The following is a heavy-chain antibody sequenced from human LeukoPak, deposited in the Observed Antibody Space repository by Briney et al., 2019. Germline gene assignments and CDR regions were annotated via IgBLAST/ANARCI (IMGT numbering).Heavy chain of an antibody. CDR3: ARDVLYYYDSSGHPRAFDI. D-gene: IGHD3-22*01. Sequence: SETLSLTCTVSGGSISSGGYYWSWIRQHPGTGLEWIGYIYYSGSTYYNPSLKSRVTISVDTSKNQFSLKLSSVTAADTAVYYCARDVLYYYDSSGHPRAFDIWGQGTMVTVSS. CDR1: GGSISSGGYY. J-gene: IGHJ3*02. V-gene: IGHV4-31*03. CDR2: IYYSGST.